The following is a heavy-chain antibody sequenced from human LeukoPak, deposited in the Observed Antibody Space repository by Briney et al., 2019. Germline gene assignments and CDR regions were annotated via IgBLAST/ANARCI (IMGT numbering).Heavy chain of an antibody. J-gene: IGHJ6*03. CDR3: AKDVAVTMVRGAEYMDV. CDR2: ISGDGGST. D-gene: IGHD3-10*01. CDR1: GFTFDDYA. Sequence: PGGSLRLSCAASGFTFDDYAMHWVRQAPGKGLEWVSLISGDGGSTYYADSVKGRFTISRDNSKNSLYLQMNSLRTEDTALYYCAKDVAVTMVRGAEYMDVWGRGTTVTVSS. V-gene: IGHV3-43*02.